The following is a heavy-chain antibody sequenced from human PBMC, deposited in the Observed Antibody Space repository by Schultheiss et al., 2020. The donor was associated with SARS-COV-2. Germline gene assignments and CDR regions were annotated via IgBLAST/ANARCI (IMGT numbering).Heavy chain of an antibody. V-gene: IGHV3-13*01. CDR1: GFTFSSYD. D-gene: IGHD3-3*01. J-gene: IGHJ4*02. CDR2: IGTAGDT. CDR3: ARGAPYYDFWSGYLN. Sequence: GGSLRLSCAASGFTFSSYDMHWVRQATGKGLEWVSAIGTAGDTYYPGSVKGRFTISRENAKNSLYLQMNSLRAGDTAVYYCARGAPYYDFWSGYLNWGQGTLVTVSS.